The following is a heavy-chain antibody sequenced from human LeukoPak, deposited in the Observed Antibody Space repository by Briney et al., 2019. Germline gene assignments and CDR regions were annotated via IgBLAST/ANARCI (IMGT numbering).Heavy chain of an antibody. J-gene: IGHJ4*02. V-gene: IGHV3-74*01. CDR1: GFTFSNYW. D-gene: IGHD4/OR15-4a*01. CDR3: ARRAEYGGYFDY. Sequence: GGSLRLSCAASGFTFSNYWTHWVRQAPGKGLMWVSRINGDGSSTDYADSVKGRFTISRDNAKNTLYLQMNSLRAEDTAVYYCARRAEYGGYFDYWGQGTLVTVSS. CDR2: INGDGSST.